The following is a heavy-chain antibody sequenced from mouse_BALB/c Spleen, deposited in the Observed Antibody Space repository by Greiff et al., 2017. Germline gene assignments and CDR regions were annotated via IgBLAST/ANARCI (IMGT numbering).Heavy chain of an antibody. J-gene: IGHJ4*01. Sequence: LQESGPELVKPGASVKVSCKASGYAFTSYNMYWVKQSHGKSLEWIGYIDPYNGGTSYNQKFKGKATLTVDKSSSTAYMHLNSLTSEDSAVYYCARFPYRYDGYYAMDYWGQGTSVTVSS. D-gene: IGHD2-14*01. CDR1: GYAFTSYN. V-gene: IGHV1S135*01. CDR2: IDPYNGGT. CDR3: ARFPYRYDGYYAMDY.